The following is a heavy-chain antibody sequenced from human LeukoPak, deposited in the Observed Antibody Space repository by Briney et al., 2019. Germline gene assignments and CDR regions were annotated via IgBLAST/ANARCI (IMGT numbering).Heavy chain of an antibody. J-gene: IGHJ6*02. CDR1: GYTFTSYY. V-gene: IGHV1-2*04. CDR2: INPNSGGT. D-gene: IGHD2-21*01. Sequence: ASVKVSCKASGYTFTSYYMHWVRQAPGQGLEWMGIINPNSGGTNYAQKFQGWVTMTRDTSISTAYMELSRLRSDDTAVYYCARMGLLSSNYYYYYGMDVWGQGTTVTVSS. CDR3: ARMGLLSSNYYYYYGMDV.